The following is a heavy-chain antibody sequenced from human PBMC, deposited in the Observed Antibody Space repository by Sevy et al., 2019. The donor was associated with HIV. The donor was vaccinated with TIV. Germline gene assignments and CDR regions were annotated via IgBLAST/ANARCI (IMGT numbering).Heavy chain of an antibody. CDR2: ISGSGGST. CDR1: GFTFSSYA. J-gene: IGHJ3*02. D-gene: IGHD3-10*01. V-gene: IGHV3-23*01. Sequence: GGSLRLSCAASGFTFSSYAMSWVRQAPGKGLEWVSAISGSGGSTYYADSVKGRFTISRDNSKNTLYLKMNSLRAEDTAVYYCAKYYYGSGSYYNEQPGQAGLFAFDIWGQGTMVTVSS. CDR3: AKYYYGSGSYYNEQPGQAGLFAFDI.